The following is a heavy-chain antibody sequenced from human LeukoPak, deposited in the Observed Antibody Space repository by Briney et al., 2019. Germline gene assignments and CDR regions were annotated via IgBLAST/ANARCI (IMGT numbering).Heavy chain of an antibody. CDR3: ARDYCSGGSCYIGWFDP. CDR2: IYHSGST. Sequence: SETLSLTCTVSGYSISSGYYWGWIRQPPGKGLEWIGRIYHSGSTYYNPSLKSRVTISVDKSKNQFSLKLSAVTAADTAVYYCARDYCSGGSCYIGWFDPWGQGTLVTVSS. CDR1: GYSISSGYY. D-gene: IGHD2-15*01. V-gene: IGHV4-38-2*02. J-gene: IGHJ5*02.